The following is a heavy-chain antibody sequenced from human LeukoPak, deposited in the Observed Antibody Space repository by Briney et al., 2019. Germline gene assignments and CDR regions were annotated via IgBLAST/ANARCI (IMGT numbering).Heavy chain of an antibody. D-gene: IGHD2-2*01. CDR1: GFTFSSNS. J-gene: IGHJ4*02. V-gene: IGHV3-48*04. Sequence: GGSLRLSCVASGFTFSSNSMNWVRQAPGKGLEWVSYISSASGSIYYADSVKGRFTVSRDNAKNSLFLQMNSLRAEDTAVYYCARLPAYCSSTSCYYDYWGQGTLVTVSS. CDR3: ARLPAYCSSTSCYYDY. CDR2: ISSASGSI.